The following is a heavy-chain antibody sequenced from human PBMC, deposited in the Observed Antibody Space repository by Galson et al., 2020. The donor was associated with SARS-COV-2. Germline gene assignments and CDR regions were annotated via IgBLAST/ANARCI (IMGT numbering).Heavy chain of an antibody. CDR3: ARERYSSSWDYYGMDV. D-gene: IGHD6-13*01. V-gene: IGHV4-59*01. CDR1: GGSISSYY. Sequence: SETLSITCTVSGGSISSYYWSWIRQPPGKGLEWIGNIYYRGSTNYNPSLKSRVTISVDTSKNHFSLKLSSVTAADTAVYYCARERYSSSWDYYGMDVGGQGTRVTVAS. CDR2: IYYRGST. J-gene: IGHJ6*02.